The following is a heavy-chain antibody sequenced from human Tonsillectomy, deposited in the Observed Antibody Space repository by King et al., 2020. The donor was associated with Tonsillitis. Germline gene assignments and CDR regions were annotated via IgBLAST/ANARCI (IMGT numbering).Heavy chain of an antibody. CDR2: ISAYNSNT. D-gene: IGHD2-2*01. J-gene: IGHJ6*02. V-gene: IGHV1-18*04. Sequence: QLVQSGAEVKKPGASVKVSCKASGYTFTSYGISWVRQAPGQGLEGMGWISAYNSNTNYAQKLQGRVTMTTDTTTRTSYVELRSLRSDEAAVYYCARSEPLVPAATHYYYFGMDVWGQGTTVTVSS. CDR1: GYTFTSYG. CDR3: ARSEPLVPAATHYYYFGMDV.